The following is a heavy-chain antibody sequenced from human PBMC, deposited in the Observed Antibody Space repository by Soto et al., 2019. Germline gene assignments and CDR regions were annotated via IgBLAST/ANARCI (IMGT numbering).Heavy chain of an antibody. V-gene: IGHV3-7*05. D-gene: IGHD1-7*01. CDR3: ARDGHNWNYTFSQYYYYYYGMDV. Sequence: GGSLRLSCAASGFTFSSYWMSWVRQAPGKGLEWVANIKQDGSEKYYVDSVKGRFTISRDNAKNSLYLQMNSLRAEDTAVYYCARDGHNWNYTFSQYYYYYYGMDVWGQGTTVTVSS. J-gene: IGHJ6*02. CDR1: GFTFSSYW. CDR2: IKQDGSEK.